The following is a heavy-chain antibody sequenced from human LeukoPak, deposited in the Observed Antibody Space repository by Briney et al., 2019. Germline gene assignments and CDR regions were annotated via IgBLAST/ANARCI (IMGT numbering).Heavy chain of an antibody. CDR1: GFTFSSYS. J-gene: IGHJ4*02. V-gene: IGHV3-21*01. CDR3: ARGPSDYGGNRLDY. CDR2: ISSSSSYI. D-gene: IGHD4-23*01. Sequence: GRSLRLSCAASGFTFSSYSMNWVRQAPGKGLEWVSSISSSSSYIYYADSVKGRFTISRDNAKNSLYLQMNSLRAEDTAVYYCARGPSDYGGNRLDYWGQGTLVTVSS.